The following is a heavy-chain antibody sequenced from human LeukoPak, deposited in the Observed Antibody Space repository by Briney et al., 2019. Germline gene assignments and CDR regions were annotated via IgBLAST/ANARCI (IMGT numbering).Heavy chain of an antibody. CDR3: AIGWGPHGSGSYSPNY. D-gene: IGHD3-10*01. CDR2: INPSGGST. CDR1: GYTFTSYY. V-gene: IGHV1-46*01. Sequence: EASVKVSCKASGYTFTSYYMHWVRQAPGQGLEWMGIINPSGGSTSYAQKFQGRVTMTRDTSTSTVYMELSSLRSKDTAVYYCAIGWGPHGSGSYSPNYWGQGTLVTVSS. J-gene: IGHJ4*02.